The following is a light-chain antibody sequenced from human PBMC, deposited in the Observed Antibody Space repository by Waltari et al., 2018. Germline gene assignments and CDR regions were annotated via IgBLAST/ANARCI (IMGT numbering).Light chain of an antibody. V-gene: IGKV3-20*01. CDR2: GAS. CDR3: QKYEAIPAT. Sequence: EIVLTQSPGTLSLSPGERATLSGRASQSVGRYLAWYQQKPGQAPRLLIYGASTRATGIPDRFSGSGSGTDFSLIISRLEPEDFAVYFCQKYEAIPATFGQGTKVEIK. CDR1: QSVGRY. J-gene: IGKJ1*01.